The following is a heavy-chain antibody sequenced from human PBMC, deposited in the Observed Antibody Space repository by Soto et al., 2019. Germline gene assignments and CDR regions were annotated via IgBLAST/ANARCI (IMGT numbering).Heavy chain of an antibody. J-gene: IGHJ6*02. CDR1: GFTFSSHA. CDR2: ISYDGSNE. CDR3: ARGTTTSAFSGMDV. V-gene: IGHV3-30-3*01. D-gene: IGHD1-1*01. Sequence: QVQLVESGGGVVQPGRPLRLSCAASGFTFSSHAMNWVRQAPGKGLEWVAVISYDGSNEYNSESVKARFTISRDNSKNTLSLQMNSLRAEDTAMYFCARGTTTSAFSGMDVWGQGTTVTVSS.